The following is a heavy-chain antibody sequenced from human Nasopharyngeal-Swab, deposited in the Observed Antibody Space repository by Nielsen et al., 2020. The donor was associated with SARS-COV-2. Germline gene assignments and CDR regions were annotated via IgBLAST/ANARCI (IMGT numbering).Heavy chain of an antibody. D-gene: IGHD6-19*01. CDR3: ARYREAGMNSSPSDY. V-gene: IGHV1-18*04. J-gene: IGHJ4*02. CDR1: GYTFTSYY. CDR2: ISAYNGNT. Sequence: ASVKVSCKASGYTFTSYYMHWVRQAPGQGLEWMGWISAYNGNTNYAQKLQGRVTMTTDTSTSTAYMELRSLRSDDTAVYYCARYREAGMNSSPSDYWGQGTLVTVSS.